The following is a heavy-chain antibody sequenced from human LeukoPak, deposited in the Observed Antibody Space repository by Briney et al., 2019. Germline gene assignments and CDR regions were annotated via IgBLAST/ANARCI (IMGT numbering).Heavy chain of an antibody. CDR3: AKRPLQVLCFDE. D-gene: IGHD4/OR15-4a*01. J-gene: IGHJ4*02. V-gene: IGHV3-23*01. CDR2: ISGSGGST. CDR1: GFTFSNYA. Sequence: PGGSLRLSCAASGFTFSNYAMSWVRQAPGKGLEWVSAISGSGGSTYYADSVKGRFTISRDNSKSTLHLEMNSLRGEDTAVYYCAKRPLQVLCFDEWGQGTLVTVSS.